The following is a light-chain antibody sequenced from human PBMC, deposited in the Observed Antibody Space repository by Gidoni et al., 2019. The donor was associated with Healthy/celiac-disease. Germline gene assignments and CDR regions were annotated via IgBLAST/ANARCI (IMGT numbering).Light chain of an antibody. Sequence: AIRMTQSPSSLSASTGDRVTITCRASQGISSYLAWYQQKPGKAPKLLIYAASTLQSGVPSRFSGSGSGTDFTITISCLQSEDFATYYWQQYYSYPRTFGQGTKVEIK. V-gene: IGKV1-8*01. CDR3: QQYYSYPRT. J-gene: IGKJ1*01. CDR2: AAS. CDR1: QGISSY.